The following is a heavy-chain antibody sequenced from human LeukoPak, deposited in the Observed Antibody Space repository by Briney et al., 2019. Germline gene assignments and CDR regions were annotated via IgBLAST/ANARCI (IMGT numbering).Heavy chain of an antibody. Sequence: GGSLRLSCAGSGCNFNCYAINWIRQAPGKGLEWVSSISSGSNYMYYGDSVKGRFTISRDDAKNSVYLQMNSLTAEDTSVYYCARDLTVNSVIFGWFDPWGQGTQVTVSS. V-gene: IGHV3-21*01. D-gene: IGHD3-10*01. CDR2: ISSGSNYM. J-gene: IGHJ5*02. CDR3: ARDLTVNSVIFGWFDP. CDR1: GCNFNCYA.